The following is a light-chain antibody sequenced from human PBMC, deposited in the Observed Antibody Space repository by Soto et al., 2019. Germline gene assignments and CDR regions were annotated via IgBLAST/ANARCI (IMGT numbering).Light chain of an antibody. V-gene: IGKV1-9*01. CDR2: DAS. Sequence: DIQLTQSPSFLSASVGDRVTITCRASQGISSHLAWYQQKPGKAPKLLIYDASTLQSEAPSRFSGSGSGTEFTLTISSLLPENFATYHCQQLKSFPLNFGQRTRLEIK. CDR3: QQLKSFPLN. J-gene: IGKJ5*01. CDR1: QGISSH.